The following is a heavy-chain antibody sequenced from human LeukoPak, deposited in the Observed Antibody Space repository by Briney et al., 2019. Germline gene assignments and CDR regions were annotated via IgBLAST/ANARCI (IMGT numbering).Heavy chain of an antibody. V-gene: IGHV1-18*01. CDR2: ISAYNVNT. D-gene: IGHD6-13*01. J-gene: IGHJ4*02. CDR1: GYTFTSYG. CDR3: ARESVEYSSSWYGFDY. Sequence: ASLKLSCKASGYTFTSYGISWVPQAPGHRLEWMGWISAYNVNTNYAQKLHGRVTMTTDTSTSTAYMELRSLRSDDTAVYYCARESVEYSSSWYGFDYWGQGTLVTVSS.